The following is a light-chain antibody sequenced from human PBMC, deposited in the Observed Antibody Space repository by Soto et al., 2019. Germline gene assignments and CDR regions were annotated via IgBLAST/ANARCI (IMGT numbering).Light chain of an antibody. Sequence: QSVLTQPPSVSAAPGQKVTISCSGSSSNIGNNYVSWYQQFPGTSPKLLIYDNNKRPSGIPDRFSGSKSDTSSTLGITGLQTGDEADYFCATCDTSLSAVVFGGGTKLTVL. CDR1: SSNIGNNY. CDR3: ATCDTSLSAVV. CDR2: DNN. J-gene: IGLJ3*02. V-gene: IGLV1-51*01.